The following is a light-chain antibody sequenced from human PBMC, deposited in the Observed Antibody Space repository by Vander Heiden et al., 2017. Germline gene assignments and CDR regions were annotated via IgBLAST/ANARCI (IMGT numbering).Light chain of an antibody. CDR3: QQYYTTPHT. Sequence: DNVITPSPDSLAVSLGESATIDCKVSQSVLHSSNNKNYLAWYQQKPGQPPKLLIYWASTRESGVPDRFSGSGSGTDFTLAISSLQAEDVAVYYCQQYYTTPHTFGQGTKLEIK. J-gene: IGKJ2*01. CDR1: QSVLHSSNNKNY. V-gene: IGKV4-1*01. CDR2: WAS.